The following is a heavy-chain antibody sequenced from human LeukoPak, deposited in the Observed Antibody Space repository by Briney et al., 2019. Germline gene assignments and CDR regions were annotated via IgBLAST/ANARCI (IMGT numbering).Heavy chain of an antibody. V-gene: IGHV4-39*01. CDR2: IYYSGST. J-gene: IGHJ4*02. D-gene: IGHD3-22*01. CDR3: VNYYDSSDYQQPNHFDH. CDR1: GGSISSSSYY. Sequence: SETLSLTCTVSGGSISSSSYYWGWIRQPPGKGLDWIGSIYYSGSTYYNPSLKSRFTISVDTSKNQFSLKLSSVTAADTAVYYCVNYYDSSDYQQPNHFDHWGQGTLVTVSP.